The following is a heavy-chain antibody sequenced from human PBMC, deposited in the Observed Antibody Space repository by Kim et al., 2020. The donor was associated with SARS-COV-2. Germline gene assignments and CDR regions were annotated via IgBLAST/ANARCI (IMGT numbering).Heavy chain of an antibody. CDR1: GGSISSSSYY. CDR2: IFYLGST. J-gene: IGHJ6*02. D-gene: IGHD3-10*01. V-gene: IGHV4-39*01. Sequence: SETLSLTCTVSGGSISSSSYYWGWIRQPPGKGLEWIGSIFYLGSTYYNSSLKSRVTIYVDTSKNQFSLKLRSVTAADTAVYYFARDYYGSGSYYNYYYVYGMDVWSQGTTVTVSS. CDR3: ARDYYGSGSYYNYYYVYGMDV.